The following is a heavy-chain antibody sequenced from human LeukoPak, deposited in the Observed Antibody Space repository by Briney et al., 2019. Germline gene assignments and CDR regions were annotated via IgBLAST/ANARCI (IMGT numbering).Heavy chain of an antibody. J-gene: IGHJ4*02. Sequence: PGGSLRLSCAASGFTFSSYGMHWVRQAPGKGQEWVAFIRYDGSNKYYADSVKGRFTISRDNSKNTLYLQMNSLRAEDTAVYYCAKGPRRSGYDSYYFDYWGQGTLVTVSS. V-gene: IGHV3-30*02. CDR2: IRYDGSNK. D-gene: IGHD5-12*01. CDR3: AKGPRRSGYDSYYFDY. CDR1: GFTFSSYG.